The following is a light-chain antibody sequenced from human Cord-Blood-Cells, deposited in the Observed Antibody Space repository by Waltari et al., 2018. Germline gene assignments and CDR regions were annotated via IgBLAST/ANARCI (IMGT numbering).Light chain of an antibody. CDR1: SSNIGSNT. J-gene: IGLJ3*02. V-gene: IGLV1-44*01. CDR2: SNN. Sequence: QSVLTQPPSASGTPGQRVTISCSGSSSNIGSNTVNWYQQLPGTAPKLLIDSNNQRPSGVPDGFSGSKSGTSASLAISGLQSEDEADYYCAAWDDSLNGWVFGGGTKLTVL. CDR3: AAWDDSLNGWV.